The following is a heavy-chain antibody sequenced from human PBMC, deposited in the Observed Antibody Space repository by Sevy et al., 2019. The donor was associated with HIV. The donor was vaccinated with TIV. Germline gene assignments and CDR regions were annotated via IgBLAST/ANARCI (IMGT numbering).Heavy chain of an antibody. D-gene: IGHD1-1*01. J-gene: IGHJ3*02. Sequence: GGSLRLSCAASGFTFSSYGMHWVRQAPGKGLEWVAVISYDGSNKYYADYVKGRFTISRDNSKNTLYLQMNSLRAEDTAVYYCAKWNHHEGAFDIWGQGTMVTVSS. CDR2: ISYDGSNK. CDR1: GFTFSSYG. CDR3: AKWNHHEGAFDI. V-gene: IGHV3-30*18.